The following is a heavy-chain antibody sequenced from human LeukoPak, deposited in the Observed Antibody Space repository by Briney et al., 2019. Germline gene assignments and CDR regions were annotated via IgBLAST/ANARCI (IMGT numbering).Heavy chain of an antibody. D-gene: IGHD5-18*01. J-gene: IGHJ4*02. CDR3: AKRVDTAMAYDY. CDR1: GFTFSSYA. Sequence: GGSLRLSCAASGFTFSSYAMSWVRQAPGKGLEWVSAISGRGGVTYYADSVKGRFTISRDNAKTSLYLQMNSLRAEDTAVYYCAKRVDTAMAYDYWGQGTLVTVSS. V-gene: IGHV3-23*01. CDR2: ISGRGGVT.